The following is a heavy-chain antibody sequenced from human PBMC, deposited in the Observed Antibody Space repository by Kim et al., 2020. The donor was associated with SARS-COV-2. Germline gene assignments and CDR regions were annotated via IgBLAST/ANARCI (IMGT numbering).Heavy chain of an antibody. CDR3: ASESYSSSVGGYYYYGM. D-gene: IGHD6-6*01. CDR2: IYYSGST. V-gene: IGHV4-59*01. Sequence: SETLSLTCTVSGGSISSYYWSWIRQPPGKGLEWIGYIYYSGSTNYNPSLKSRVTISAETSKNPYSQNLLSVTAVTTAETYCASESYSSSVGGYYYYGM. CDR1: GGSISSYY. J-gene: IGHJ6*01.